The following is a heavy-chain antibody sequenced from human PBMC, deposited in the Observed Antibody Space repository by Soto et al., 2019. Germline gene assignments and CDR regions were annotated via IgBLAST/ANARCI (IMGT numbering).Heavy chain of an antibody. Sequence: GESLKISCKGSGYSFTSYWIGWMRQMPGKGLEWMGIIYPGDSDTRYSPSFQGQVTISADKSISTAYLQWSSLKASDTAMYYCARRGARHGYYYYGMDVWGQGTTVTVSS. J-gene: IGHJ6*02. V-gene: IGHV5-51*01. CDR1: GYSFTSYW. D-gene: IGHD6-6*01. CDR2: IYPGDSDT. CDR3: ARRGARHGYYYYGMDV.